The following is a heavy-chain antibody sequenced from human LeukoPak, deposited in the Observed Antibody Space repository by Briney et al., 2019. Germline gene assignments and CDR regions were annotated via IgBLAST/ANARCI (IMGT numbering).Heavy chain of an antibody. CDR2: IYSGGST. D-gene: IGHD3-22*01. CDR1: GFTVSSNY. J-gene: IGHJ3*02. V-gene: IGHV3-66*01. Sequence: GGSLRLSCAASGFTVSSNYMSWVRQAPGKGLEWVSVIYSGGSTYYADSVKGRFTISRDNSKNTLYLQMNSLRAEDTAVYYCARSSLSPYDSSQDAFDIWGQGTMVTVSS. CDR3: ARSSLSPYDSSQDAFDI.